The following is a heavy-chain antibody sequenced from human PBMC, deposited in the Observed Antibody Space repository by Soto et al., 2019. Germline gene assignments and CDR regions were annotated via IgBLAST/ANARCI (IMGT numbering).Heavy chain of an antibody. J-gene: IGHJ4*02. Sequence: ASETLSLTCTVYGGSIRSYYWIWLRQPPGKGLEWIGNIYYSGSTNYNPSRKSRVTMSVDMSKNQVSLKLSSVTAADTAVYYCTRVGGYYGDYPNFDYWGQGALVTVSS. V-gene: IGHV4-59*01. CDR1: GGSIRSYY. D-gene: IGHD4-17*01. CDR2: IYYSGST. CDR3: TRVGGYYGDYPNFDY.